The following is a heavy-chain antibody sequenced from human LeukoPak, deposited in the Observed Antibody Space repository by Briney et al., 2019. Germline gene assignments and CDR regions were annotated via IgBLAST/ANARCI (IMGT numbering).Heavy chain of an antibody. D-gene: IGHD3-22*01. CDR3: ASGGYYDSSSWYFDL. J-gene: IGHJ2*01. V-gene: IGHV1-2*02. Sequence: ASVKVSCKASGYTFTGYYIHWVRQAPGQGLEWMGWINPNSGDTNYAQQFQGRVTMTRDTSISTAYMELSRLRSDDTAVYYCASGGYYDSSSWYFDLWGRGTLVTVSS. CDR1: GYTFTGYY. CDR2: INPNSGDT.